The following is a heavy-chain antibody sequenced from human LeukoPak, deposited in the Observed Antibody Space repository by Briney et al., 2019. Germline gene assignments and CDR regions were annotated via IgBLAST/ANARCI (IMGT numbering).Heavy chain of an antibody. V-gene: IGHV4-4*02. J-gene: IGHJ1*01. CDR1: GGSISSSNW. CDR2: IYHSGST. Sequence: SETLSLTCAVSGGSISSSNWWSWVRQPPGKGLEWIGEIYHSGSTNYNPSLKSRVTISVDKSKNQFSLKLSSVTAADTAVYYCARDGTYYYDSSGYYYSYFQHWGQGTLVTVSS. D-gene: IGHD3-22*01. CDR3: ARDGTYYYDSSGYYYSYFQH.